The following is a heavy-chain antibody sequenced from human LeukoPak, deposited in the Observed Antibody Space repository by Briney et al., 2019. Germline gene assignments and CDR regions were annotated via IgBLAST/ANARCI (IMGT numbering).Heavy chain of an antibody. Sequence: GGSLRLSCAASGFTFSSYAMSWVRQAPGKGLEWVSTITGSASSTYDADSVKGRFTISRDNAKNSLYLQMNSLRAEDTAVYYCAELGITMIGGVWGKGTTVTISS. CDR1: GFTFSSYA. CDR2: ITGSASST. V-gene: IGHV3-23*01. D-gene: IGHD3-10*02. CDR3: AELGITMIGGV. J-gene: IGHJ6*04.